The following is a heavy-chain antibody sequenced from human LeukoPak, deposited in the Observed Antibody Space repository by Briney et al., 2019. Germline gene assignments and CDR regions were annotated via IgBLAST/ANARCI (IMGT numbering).Heavy chain of an antibody. D-gene: IGHD2-2*01. V-gene: IGHV3-48*01. CDR3: ARDGIVVVPAAKKPNYYYYYMDV. CDR1: GFTFSSYS. CDR2: ISSSSSTI. Sequence: GGSLRLSCAASGFTFSSYSMNWVRQAPGKGLEWLSCISSSSSTIYYADSVKGRFTISRDNSKNTLYLQMNSLRAEDTAVYYCARDGIVVVPAAKKPNYYYYYMDVWGKGITVTVSS. J-gene: IGHJ6*03.